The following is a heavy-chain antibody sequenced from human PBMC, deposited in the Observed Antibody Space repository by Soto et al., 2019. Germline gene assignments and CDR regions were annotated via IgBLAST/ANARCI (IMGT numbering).Heavy chain of an antibody. J-gene: IGHJ6*03. CDR2: IFSNDEK. CDR1: GFSLSNARMG. D-gene: IGHD6-13*01. CDR3: ARTVEQLDYYYYYMDV. V-gene: IGHV2-26*01. Sequence: SGPTLVNPTETLTLTCTASGFSLSNARMGVSWIRQPPGKALEWLAHIFSNDEKSYSTSLKSRLTISKDTSKSQVVLTMTNMDPVDTATYYCARTVEQLDYYYYYMDVCGKGTTVTVSS.